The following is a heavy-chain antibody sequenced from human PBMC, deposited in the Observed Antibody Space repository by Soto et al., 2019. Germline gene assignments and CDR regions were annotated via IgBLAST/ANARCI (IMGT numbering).Heavy chain of an antibody. CDR2: IIPIFGTA. D-gene: IGHD6-13*01. CDR1: GGTFSSYA. V-gene: IGHV1-69*13. Sequence: SVKVSCKASGGTFSSYAISWVRQAPGQGLEWMGGIIPIFGTANYAQKFQGRVTITADESTSTAYMELSSLRSEDTAVYYCASSPGSSWYSFDYWGQGTLVTSPQ. J-gene: IGHJ4*02. CDR3: ASSPGSSWYSFDY.